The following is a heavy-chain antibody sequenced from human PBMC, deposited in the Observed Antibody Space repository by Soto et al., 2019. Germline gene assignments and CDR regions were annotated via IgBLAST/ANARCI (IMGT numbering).Heavy chain of an antibody. V-gene: IGHV1-8*01. Sequence: ASVKVSCKASGYTFTSYDVNWVRQATGQGLEWMGWMNPNSGNTGYAQKFQGRVTMTRNTSISTAYMELSSLRSEDTAVYYCARFPTYRYELWEAIDYWGQGTLVTVSS. CDR2: MNPNSGNT. CDR1: GYTFTSYD. CDR3: ARFPTYRYELWEAIDY. J-gene: IGHJ4*02. D-gene: IGHD1-26*01.